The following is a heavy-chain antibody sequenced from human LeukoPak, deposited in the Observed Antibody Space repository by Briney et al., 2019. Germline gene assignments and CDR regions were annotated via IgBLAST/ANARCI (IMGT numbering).Heavy chain of an antibody. Sequence: PGGSLRLSCAASGFTFNSYAMHWVRQAPGKGLEWVAVISYDGSNKYYADSVKGRFTISRDNSKNTLYLQMNSLRAEDTAVYYCARANYDFWSGYNLDHWGQGTLVTVSS. J-gene: IGHJ4*02. D-gene: IGHD3-3*01. V-gene: IGHV3-30-3*01. CDR2: ISYDGSNK. CDR1: GFTFNSYA. CDR3: ARANYDFWSGYNLDH.